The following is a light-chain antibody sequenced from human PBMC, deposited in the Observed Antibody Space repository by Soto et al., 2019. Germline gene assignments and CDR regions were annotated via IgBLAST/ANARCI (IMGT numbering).Light chain of an antibody. Sequence: EVLMTQSPATLSVSPGERVILSCRASQRISNDLAWYQQKAGQAPRLLIYDASTRATGIPARFSGSGSGTEFTLTISSLQSADFAVYFCQQYNNWPPWTFGQGTKVEIK. J-gene: IGKJ1*01. CDR1: QRISND. CDR2: DAS. V-gene: IGKV3-15*01. CDR3: QQYNNWPPWT.